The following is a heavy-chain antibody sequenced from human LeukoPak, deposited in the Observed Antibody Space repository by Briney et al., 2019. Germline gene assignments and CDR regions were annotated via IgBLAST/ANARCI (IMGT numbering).Heavy chain of an antibody. D-gene: IGHD1-26*01. Sequence: ASVKVSCKASGYTFTGYYMHWVRQAPGQGLEWMGWINPNSGGANYAQKFQGRGTMTRDTSISTAYMELSRLRSDDTAVYYCARDFGELLITDAFDIWGQGTMVTVSS. V-gene: IGHV1-2*02. J-gene: IGHJ3*02. CDR1: GYTFTGYY. CDR3: ARDFGELLITDAFDI. CDR2: INPNSGGA.